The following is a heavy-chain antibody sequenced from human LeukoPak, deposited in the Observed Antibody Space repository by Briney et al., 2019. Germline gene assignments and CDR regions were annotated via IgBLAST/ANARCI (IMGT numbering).Heavy chain of an antibody. J-gene: IGHJ4*02. CDR3: ARERSSGSYYDY. CDR2: IRYDGSNK. CDR1: GSTFSSYA. D-gene: IGHD1-26*01. Sequence: GGSLRLSCAASGSTFSSYAMSWVRQAPGKGLEWVAFIRYDGSNKYYADSVKGRFTISRDNSKNTLYLQMNSLRAEDTAVYYCARERSSGSYYDYWGQGTLVTVSS. V-gene: IGHV3-30*02.